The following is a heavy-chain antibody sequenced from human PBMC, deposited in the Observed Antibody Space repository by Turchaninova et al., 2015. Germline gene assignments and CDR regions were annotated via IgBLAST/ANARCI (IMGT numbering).Heavy chain of an antibody. J-gene: IGHJ5*02. CDR3: ARMTAPGPNNWFDP. D-gene: IGHD6-13*01. V-gene: IGHV2-70*01. CDR1: GFSLSTSGMC. CDR2: IDWDDDK. Sequence: QVTLRESGPALVKPTQTLTLTCTFSGFSLSTSGMCVSWIRQPPGTALEWLALIDWDDDKYYRPTLKTRLTISQDTPKNHVVLTMTNMDPVDTATDYCARMTAPGPNNWFDPWGQGTLVTVSS.